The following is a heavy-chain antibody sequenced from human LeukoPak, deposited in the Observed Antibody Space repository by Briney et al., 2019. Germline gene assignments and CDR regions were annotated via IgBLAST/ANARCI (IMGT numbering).Heavy chain of an antibody. D-gene: IGHD4-17*01. CDR2: INPNTGVT. Sequence: GASVKVSCKASGYTFTSYYIHWVRQAPGQGLEWMGLINPNTGVTKFAQRFRGRVTMSRDTSISTAYMELNRLTSDDTAVYYCVRGDYGRADPWGQGSLVTVSS. V-gene: IGHV1-2*02. CDR1: GYTFTSYY. J-gene: IGHJ5*02. CDR3: VRGDYGRADP.